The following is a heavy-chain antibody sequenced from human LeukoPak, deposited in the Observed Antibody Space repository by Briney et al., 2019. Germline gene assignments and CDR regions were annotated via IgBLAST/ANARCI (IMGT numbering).Heavy chain of an antibody. Sequence: PGGSLRLSCAASGFTFSSYEMNWVRQAPGKGLEWVSYISSSGSTIYYADSVKGRFTISRDNAKNSLYLQMNSLRAEDTAVYYCARDGAQLWINYYFDYWGQGTLVTVSS. CDR3: ARDGAQLWINYYFDY. V-gene: IGHV3-48*03. J-gene: IGHJ4*02. D-gene: IGHD5-18*01. CDR1: GFTFSSYE. CDR2: ISSSGSTI.